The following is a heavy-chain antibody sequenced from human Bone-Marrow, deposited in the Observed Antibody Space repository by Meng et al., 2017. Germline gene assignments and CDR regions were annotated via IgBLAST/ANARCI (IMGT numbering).Heavy chain of an antibody. D-gene: IGHD3-22*01. Sequence: VPAVQSGAELKKPGASVKVSCKASGYTFTSYDINWVRQATGQGLEWMGWMNPNSGNTGYAQKFQGRVTMTRNTSISTAYMELSSLRSEDTAVYYCARGYDSSGYYYKYWGQGTLVTVSS. J-gene: IGHJ4*02. CDR3: ARGYDSSGYYYKY. CDR1: GYTFTSYD. V-gene: IGHV1-8*01. CDR2: MNPNSGNT.